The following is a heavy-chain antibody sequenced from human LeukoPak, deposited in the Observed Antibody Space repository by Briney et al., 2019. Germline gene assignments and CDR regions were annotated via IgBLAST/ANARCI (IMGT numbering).Heavy chain of an antibody. J-gene: IGHJ5*02. Sequence: GESLKISCKGSGYSFPTYWIGWVRQMPGKGLEWMGIIYPGDSDTRYSPSFQGQITISVDKSISTAYLQWSTLKASDTAMYYCARHHQGVGADWFGPWGQGTLVTVSS. CDR1: GYSFPTYW. CDR3: ARHHQGVGADWFGP. D-gene: IGHD1-26*01. CDR2: IYPGDSDT. V-gene: IGHV5-51*01.